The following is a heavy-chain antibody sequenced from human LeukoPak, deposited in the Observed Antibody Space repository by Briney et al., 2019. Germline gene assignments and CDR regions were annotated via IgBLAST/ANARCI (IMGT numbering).Heavy chain of an antibody. CDR2: INHSGST. CDR1: GGSISSSSYY. Sequence: SETLSLTCTVSGGSISSSSYYWGWIRQPPGKGLEWIGEINHSGSTNYNPSLKSRVTISVDTSKNQFSLKLSSVTAADTAVYYCARGYRDSSGYYDAFDIWGQGTMVTVSS. CDR3: ARGYRDSSGYYDAFDI. J-gene: IGHJ3*02. D-gene: IGHD3-22*01. V-gene: IGHV4-39*07.